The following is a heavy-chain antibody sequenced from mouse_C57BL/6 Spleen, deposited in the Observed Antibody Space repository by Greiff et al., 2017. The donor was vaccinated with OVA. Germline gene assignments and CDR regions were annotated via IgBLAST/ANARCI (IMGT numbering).Heavy chain of an antibody. CDR1: GFTFSNYW. Sequence: EVKLEESGGGLVQPGGSMKLSCVASGFTFSNYWMNWVRQSPEKGLEWVAQIRLKSDNYATHYAESVKGRFTISRDDSKSSVYLQMNNLRAEDTGIYYCTGSGYYYGSSYEAMDYWGQGTSVTVSS. D-gene: IGHD1-1*01. CDR3: TGSGYYYGSSYEAMDY. V-gene: IGHV6-3*01. CDR2: IRLKSDNYAT. J-gene: IGHJ4*01.